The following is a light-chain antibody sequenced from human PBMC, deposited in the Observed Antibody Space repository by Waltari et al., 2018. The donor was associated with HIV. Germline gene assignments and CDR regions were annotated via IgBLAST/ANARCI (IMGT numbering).Light chain of an antibody. CDR2: DDS. CDR3: QVWVWDFTGGHVV. J-gene: IGLJ2*01. Sequence: SYVLTQAPSVSVAPGQTARITCGGSNIGSKSVHWYQQRPGQAPVLVVYDDSDRPSGFPERFSGSNAGNTSTLTITRVEAGDEADYYCQVWVWDFTGGHVVFGGGTKLTVL. V-gene: IGLV3-21*02. CDR1: NIGSKS.